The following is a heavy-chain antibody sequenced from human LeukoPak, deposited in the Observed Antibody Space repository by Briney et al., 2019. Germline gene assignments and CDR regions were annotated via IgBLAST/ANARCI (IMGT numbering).Heavy chain of an antibody. V-gene: IGHV4-34*08. J-gene: IGHJ3*02. D-gene: IGHD2-2*01. Sequence: GSLRLSCAASGFSFSNYGIHWVRQPPGKGLEWIGEINHSGSTNYNPSLKSRVTISVDTSKNQFSLKLSSVTAADTAVYYCALELVVPAALERLNAFDIWGHGTMVTVSS. CDR2: INHSGST. CDR3: ALELVVPAALERLNAFDI. CDR1: GFSFSNYG.